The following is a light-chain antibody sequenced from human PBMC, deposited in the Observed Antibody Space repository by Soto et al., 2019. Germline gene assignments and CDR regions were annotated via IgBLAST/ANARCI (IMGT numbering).Light chain of an antibody. J-gene: IGLJ2*01. CDR3: SSYATSGKMV. CDR2: GVS. V-gene: IGLV2-14*01. CDR1: STDIGGYNY. Sequence: QSARTQPASVSGSPGQSITVSCTGTSTDIGGYNYVSWYQQHPGKAPKLVIYGVSNRPSGVSDRFSGSKSGNTASLTISGLQAEDEADYYCSSYATSGKMVFGGGTKVTVL.